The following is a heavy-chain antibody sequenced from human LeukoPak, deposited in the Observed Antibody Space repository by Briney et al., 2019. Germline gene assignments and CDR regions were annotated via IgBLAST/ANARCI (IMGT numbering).Heavy chain of an antibody. J-gene: IGHJ4*02. CDR3: ARDYRTNHFDY. CDR1: GYSISSGYY. CDR2: IYHSGNI. Sequence: SETLSLTCSVSGYSISSGYYWGWIRQPPGKGLEWIGSIYHSGNIYDNPSLRSRVTISVDSSKNQFSLKLSSVTAADTAVYYCARDYRTNHFDYWGQGTLATVTS. V-gene: IGHV4-38-2*02. D-gene: IGHD4-11*01.